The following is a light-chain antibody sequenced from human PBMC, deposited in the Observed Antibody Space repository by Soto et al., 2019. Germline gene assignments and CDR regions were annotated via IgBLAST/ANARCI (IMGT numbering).Light chain of an antibody. CDR2: DVT. CDR3: CSYTASDLWV. Sequence: QSVLTQPRSVSGSPGQSVTISCTGTTSDVGGYKYVSWYQQHPGKAPIFLIYDVTQRPSGVPDRFSGSKSGNTASLTISGLQADDEADYFCCSYTASDLWVFGGGTKLTVL. V-gene: IGLV2-11*01. J-gene: IGLJ3*02. CDR1: TSDVGGYKY.